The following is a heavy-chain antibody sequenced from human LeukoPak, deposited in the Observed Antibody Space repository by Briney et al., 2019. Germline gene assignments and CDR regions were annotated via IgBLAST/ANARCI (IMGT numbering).Heavy chain of an antibody. CDR2: IKYDGTEK. CDR3: ARYLNSGPEDF. Sequence: PGGSLRISCATSGFTFTAYPMAWVRQAPGKGLEWVANIKYDGTEKQYGDSVKGRFTISRDNAKNSVSLQMNSLRADDTAVYFCARYLNSGPEDFWGRGTLVTVSS. D-gene: IGHD1-26*01. J-gene: IGHJ4*02. V-gene: IGHV3-7*01. CDR1: GFTFTAYP.